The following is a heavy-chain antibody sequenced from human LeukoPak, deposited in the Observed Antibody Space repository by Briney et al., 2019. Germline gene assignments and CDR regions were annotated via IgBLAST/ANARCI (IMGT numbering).Heavy chain of an antibody. CDR2: ISSSGSTI. CDR3: ARAPKFRLVGVPKGPFDP. J-gene: IGHJ5*02. CDR1: GFTFSDYY. V-gene: IGHV3-11*01. D-gene: IGHD1-26*01. Sequence: GGSLRLSCAASGFTFSDYYMSWISQAPGRGLEWISYISSSGSTIYYADSVKGRFTISRDNAKNSLYLQMHSLRAEDTAVYYCARAPKFRLVGVPKGPFDPWGQGTLVTVSS.